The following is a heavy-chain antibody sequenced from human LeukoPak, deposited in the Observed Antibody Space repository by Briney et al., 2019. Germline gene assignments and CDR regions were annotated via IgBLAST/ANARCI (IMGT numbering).Heavy chain of an antibody. CDR1: GGSFSGYY. CDR2: INHSGST. Sequence: PSETLSLTCAVYGGSFSGYYWSWIRQPPGKGPEWIGEINHSGSTNYNPSLKSRVTISVDTSKNQFSLKLSSATAADTAVYYCARGYDILTGYTRSFDYWGQGTLVTVSS. V-gene: IGHV4-34*01. J-gene: IGHJ4*02. CDR3: ARGYDILTGYTRSFDY. D-gene: IGHD3-9*01.